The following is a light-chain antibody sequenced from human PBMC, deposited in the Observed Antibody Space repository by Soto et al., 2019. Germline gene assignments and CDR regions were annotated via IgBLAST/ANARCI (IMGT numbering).Light chain of an antibody. CDR2: GAS. J-gene: IGKJ4*01. CDR1: QSVGNN. Sequence: EIVMTQSPATLSVSPGERVTLSCRASQSVGNNLAWYQQKTGQVPRLLIHGASTRATGIPARFSGRGSGTEFPLTISLLQSEDFAVSYCQQRSNWPPALSFGGGTKLEL. V-gene: IGKV3-15*01. CDR3: QQRSNWPPALS.